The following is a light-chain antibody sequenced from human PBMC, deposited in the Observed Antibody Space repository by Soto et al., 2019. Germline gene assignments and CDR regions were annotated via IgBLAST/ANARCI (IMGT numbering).Light chain of an antibody. CDR2: GAS. V-gene: IGKV3-20*01. J-gene: IGKJ1*01. Sequence: EIVMTQSPATLSVSPGERATLSCRASQSVTSNYLAWYQQKPGQAPRLLIYGASSRATGIPDRFSGSGSGTDFTLTISRLEPEDFAVYYCQQYGSSPPWTFGQGTRGDIK. CDR3: QQYGSSPPWT. CDR1: QSVTSNY.